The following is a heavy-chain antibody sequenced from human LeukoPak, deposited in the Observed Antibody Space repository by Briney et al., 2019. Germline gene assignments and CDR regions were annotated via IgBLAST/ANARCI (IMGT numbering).Heavy chain of an antibody. CDR2: INPSGGST. V-gene: IGHV1-46*01. CDR1: GYTFTNYA. Sequence: ASVKVSCKASGYTFTNYAMNWVRQAPGQGLEWMGIINPSGGSTSYAQKFQGRVTMTRDTSTSTVYMELSSLRSEDTAVYYCARAPYSGSLDYWGQGTLVTVSS. J-gene: IGHJ4*02. D-gene: IGHD1-26*01. CDR3: ARAPYSGSLDY.